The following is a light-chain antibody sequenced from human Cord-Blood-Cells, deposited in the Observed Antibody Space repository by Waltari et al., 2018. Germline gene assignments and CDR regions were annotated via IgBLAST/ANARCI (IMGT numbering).Light chain of an antibody. CDR2: DAS. CDR1: QDISNY. J-gene: IGKJ2*01. CDR3: QQYDNLPGDT. Sequence: DIQMTQSPSSLSASVGDRVTITCQASQDISNYLNWYQQKPGKAPKLLIYDASNLETGVPSRFSGSGSATDFTFTISSLQPEDIATYYCQQYDNLPGDTFGQGTKLEIK. V-gene: IGKV1-33*01.